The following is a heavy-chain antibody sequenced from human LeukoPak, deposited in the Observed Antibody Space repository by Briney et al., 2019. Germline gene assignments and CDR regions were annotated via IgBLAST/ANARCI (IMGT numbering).Heavy chain of an antibody. CDR3: ARDDSYGYTFDI. J-gene: IGHJ3*02. CDR2: ISDSGGRT. CDR1: GFTFSSYA. V-gene: IGHV3-23*01. D-gene: IGHD5-18*01. Sequence: PGGSLRLSCAASGFTFSSYAMNWVRQAPGKGLEWVSTISDSGGRTYYADSVKGRFTLSRDNAKNSLYLQMNSLRAEDTAVYYCARDDSYGYTFDIWGQGTMVTVSS.